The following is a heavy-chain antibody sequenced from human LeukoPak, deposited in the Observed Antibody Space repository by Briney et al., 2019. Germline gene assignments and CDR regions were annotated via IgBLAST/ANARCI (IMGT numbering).Heavy chain of an antibody. D-gene: IGHD3-10*01. CDR2: INHSGST. V-gene: IGHV4-34*01. Sequence: SETLSLTCAVYGGSFSGYYWSWIRQPPGKGLEWIGEINHSGSTYYNPSLKSRVTISVDTSKNQFSLKLSSVTAADTAVYYCARASGPWYFDLWGRGTLVTVSS. CDR3: ARASGPWYFDL. CDR1: GGSFSGYY. J-gene: IGHJ2*01.